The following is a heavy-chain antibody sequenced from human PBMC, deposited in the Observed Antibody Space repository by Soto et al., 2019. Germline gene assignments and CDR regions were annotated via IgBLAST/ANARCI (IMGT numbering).Heavy chain of an antibody. V-gene: IGHV1-69*01. CDR3: ERATAETERSYYFWGGSFDS. CDR1: GGAFSSFD. D-gene: IGHD3-16*01. J-gene: IGHJ4*02. Sequence: QVQLVQSGAEVKKPWSAVKVSCKASGGAFSSFDISWVRQSPGLGLEWMGGSIPVLGPTSYAQKFKGRITLTADASTRTAHRELYSLRRDDTCIYFCERATAETERSYYFWGGSFDSWGQGTLVPVS. CDR2: SIPVLGPT.